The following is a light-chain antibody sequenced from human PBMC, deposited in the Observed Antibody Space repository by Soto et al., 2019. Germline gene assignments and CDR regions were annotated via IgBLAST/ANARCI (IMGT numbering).Light chain of an antibody. CDR3: QSYDSSNHVV. Sequence: FMLTQPHSMSESPGKTVTISCTRSSGSIASNYVQWYQQRPGSAPTTVIYEDNQRPSGVPDRFSGSIDSSSNSASLTISGLKTEDEADYYCQSYDSSNHVVFGGGTKLTVL. V-gene: IGLV6-57*04. CDR1: SGSIASNY. J-gene: IGLJ2*01. CDR2: EDN.